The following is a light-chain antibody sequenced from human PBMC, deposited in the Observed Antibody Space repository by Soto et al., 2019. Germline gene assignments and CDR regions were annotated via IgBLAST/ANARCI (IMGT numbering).Light chain of an antibody. CDR1: SSDVGSYDY. V-gene: IGLV2-18*02. CDR2: NVN. CDR3: SSYTSSSTLYV. J-gene: IGLJ1*01. Sequence: QSALIQPPSVSGSPGQSVTISCTGTSSDVGSYDYVSWYQQHPGTVPKPMIYNVNTRPSGVPDRFSGSKSGNTASMTISGLQAEDEADYYCSSYTSSSTLYVFGTGTKLTVL.